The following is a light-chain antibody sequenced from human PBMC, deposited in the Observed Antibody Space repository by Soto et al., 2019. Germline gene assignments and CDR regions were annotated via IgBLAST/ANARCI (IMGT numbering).Light chain of an antibody. CDR1: SSDIGGYNY. CDR3: CSYGGSNNMI. Sequence: QSALTQPPSASGSPGQSVSISCTGTSSDIGGYNYVSWYQQHPGKAPKLIIYEVNKRPSGVPDRVSGSKSGNTASLTVSGLQAEDEADYYCCSYGGSNNMIFGGGTKLTV. V-gene: IGLV2-8*01. CDR2: EVN. J-gene: IGLJ2*01.